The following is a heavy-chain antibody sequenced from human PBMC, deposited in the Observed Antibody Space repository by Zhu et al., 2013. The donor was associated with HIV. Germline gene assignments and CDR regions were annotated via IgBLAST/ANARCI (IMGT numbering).Heavy chain of an antibody. Sequence: QVQLVQSGAEVKKPGASVKVSCKVSGYTLTELSMHWVRQAPGKGLEWMGGFDPEDGGTIYAQKFQGRVTMTEDTSTDTAYMELSSLRSEDTAVYYCATNLARPKFPDYYGSGSYYRYWGQGTLVTVSS. CDR3: ATNLARPKFPDYYGSGSYYRY. D-gene: IGHD3-10*01. CDR1: GYTLTELS. J-gene: IGHJ4*02. CDR2: FDPEDGGT. V-gene: IGHV1-24*01.